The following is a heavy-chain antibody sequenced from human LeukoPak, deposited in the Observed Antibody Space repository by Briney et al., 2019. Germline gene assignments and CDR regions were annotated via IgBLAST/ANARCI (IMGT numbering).Heavy chain of an antibody. V-gene: IGHV4-34*01. CDR1: GGSFSGYY. Sequence: SETLSLTCAVYGGSFSGYYWSWIRQPPAKGLEWIGEINHSGSTTYNPSLKSRVTISVDTSKNQFSLKLSSVTAADTAVYYCAASIAVAGKTVFDYWGQGTLVTVSS. CDR3: AASIAVAGKTVFDY. J-gene: IGHJ4*02. CDR2: INHSGST. D-gene: IGHD6-19*01.